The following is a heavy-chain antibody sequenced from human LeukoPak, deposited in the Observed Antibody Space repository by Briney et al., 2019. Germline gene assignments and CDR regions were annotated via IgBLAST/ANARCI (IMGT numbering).Heavy chain of an antibody. V-gene: IGHV3-74*01. J-gene: IGHJ4*02. Sequence: PGGSLRLSCAASGFTFSTSWMHWVRQAPGKGLLWLSRINGLGNNTRYADSVEGRFTIYRDNARNTLYLHLKGLRVDDTAVYYCASSIGGADDYWGQGTLVTVSS. CDR1: GFTFSTSW. CDR3: ASSIGGADDY. D-gene: IGHD1-26*01. CDR2: INGLGNNT.